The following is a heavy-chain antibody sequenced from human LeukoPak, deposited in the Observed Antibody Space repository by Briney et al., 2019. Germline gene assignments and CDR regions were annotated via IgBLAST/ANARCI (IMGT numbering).Heavy chain of an antibody. J-gene: IGHJ4*02. CDR1: GYSLASYW. D-gene: IGHD2-8*01. Sequence: HGESLQISCQGSGYSLASYWIGWVRQMPGKGLEWMGIIYPGDSDTRYSPSFQGQVTISADKSISTAYLQWSSLKASDTAMYYCARHESCSNGVCYQINSWGQGTLVTVSS. CDR3: ARHESCSNGVCYQINS. CDR2: IYPGDSDT. V-gene: IGHV5-51*01.